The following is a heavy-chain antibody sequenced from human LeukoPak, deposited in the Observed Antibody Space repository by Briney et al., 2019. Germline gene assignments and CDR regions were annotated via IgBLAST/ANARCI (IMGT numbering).Heavy chain of an antibody. J-gene: IGHJ6*02. D-gene: IGHD2-2*01. V-gene: IGHV3-21*01. CDR1: GFTFSSYS. CDR3: ARVVVVVPAAIDYYGMDV. Sequence: GGSLRLSCAASGFTFSSYSMNWVRQAPGKGQEWVSSISSSSSYIYYADSVKGRFTISRDNAKNSLYLQMNSLRAEDTAVYYCARVVVVVPAAIDYYGMDVWGQGTTVTVSS. CDR2: ISSSSSYI.